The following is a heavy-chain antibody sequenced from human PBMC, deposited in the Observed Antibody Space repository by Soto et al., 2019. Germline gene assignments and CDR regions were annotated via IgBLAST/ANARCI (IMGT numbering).Heavy chain of an antibody. Sequence: ASVKVSCKASGYTFTGYYMHWVRQAPGQGLEWMGWINPNSGGTNYAQKFQGWVAMTRDTSISTAYMELSRLRSDDTAVYYCAREARGGYCSGGSCYSSPVLWFDPWGQGTLVTVSS. CDR3: AREARGGYCSGGSCYSSPVLWFDP. CDR1: GYTFTGYY. J-gene: IGHJ5*02. D-gene: IGHD2-15*01. V-gene: IGHV1-2*04. CDR2: INPNSGGT.